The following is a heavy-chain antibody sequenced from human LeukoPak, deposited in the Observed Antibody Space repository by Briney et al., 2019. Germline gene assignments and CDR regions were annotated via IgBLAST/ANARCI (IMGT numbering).Heavy chain of an antibody. J-gene: IGHJ6*03. D-gene: IGHD3-3*01. Sequence: SETLSLTCTVSGGSISSGSYYWSRIRQPAGKRLEWIGRIYTSGSTNYNPSLKSRVTISVDTSKNQFSLKLSSVTAADTAVYYCARDLAYYDFWSGYPTYYYYMDVWGKGTTVTVSS. CDR3: ARDLAYYDFWSGYPTYYYYMDV. CDR2: IYTSGST. CDR1: GGSISSGSYY. V-gene: IGHV4-61*02.